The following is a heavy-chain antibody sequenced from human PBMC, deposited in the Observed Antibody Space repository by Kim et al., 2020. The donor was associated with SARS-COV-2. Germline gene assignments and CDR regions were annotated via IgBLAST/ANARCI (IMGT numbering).Heavy chain of an antibody. CDR3: AKVLLGGNSNGDY. V-gene: IGHV3-30*18. D-gene: IGHD4-4*01. CDR1: GFTFSIYG. Sequence: GGSLRLSCAASGFTFSIYGMHWVRQAPGKGLEWVAVISDDGSNKKYADSVKGRFTISSDNSKNTLYLQMNSLRGEDTAVYYCAKVLLGGNSNGDYWGQGTLVTVSS. CDR2: ISDDGSNK. J-gene: IGHJ4*02.